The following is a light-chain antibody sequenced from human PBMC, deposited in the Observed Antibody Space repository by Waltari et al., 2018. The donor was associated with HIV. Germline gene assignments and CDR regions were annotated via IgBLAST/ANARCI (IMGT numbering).Light chain of an antibody. V-gene: IGKV3-20*01. J-gene: IGKJ1*01. CDR1: QSVTSSY. Sequence: EIVLTQSPGTLSLSPGERATLSCRASQSVTSSYLAWYQQQPGQAPRLLIYVASSRATGIPDRFSGSGSGTDFTLTISRLEPEDFAVYYCQQYGSSPGTFGQGTKVEIK. CDR3: QQYGSSPGT. CDR2: VAS.